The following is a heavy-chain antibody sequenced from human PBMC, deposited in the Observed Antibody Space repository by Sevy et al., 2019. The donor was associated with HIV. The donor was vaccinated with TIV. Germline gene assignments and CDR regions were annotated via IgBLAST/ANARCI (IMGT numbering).Heavy chain of an antibody. CDR1: GFTFSTYS. CDR3: ARVPSTGRYGMDV. CDR2: ISSSSSTI. Sequence: GESLKISCAASGFTFSTYSMNWVRQAPGKGLEWVSYISSSSSTIYYADSVRGRFTISRDNAKNSLYLQMNSLRADDKAVYYCARVPSTGRYGMDVWGQGTTVTVSS. D-gene: IGHD3-10*01. J-gene: IGHJ6*02. V-gene: IGHV3-48*01.